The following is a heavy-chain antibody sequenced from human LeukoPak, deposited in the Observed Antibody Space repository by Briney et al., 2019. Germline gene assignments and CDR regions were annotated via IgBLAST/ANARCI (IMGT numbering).Heavy chain of an antibody. J-gene: IGHJ4*02. Sequence: PGRSLRLSCAASGFTFSTYAMHWVRQAPGKGLEWVTVISYEGSNRYADSGKGRFTISRDSSRHTVYLQMNSLRDEDTAVYYCARDQGYCTTTSCYSIGGYFDYWGQGTLVTVSS. CDR3: ARDQGYCTTTSCYSIGGYFDY. V-gene: IGHV3-30-3*01. CDR2: ISYEGSNR. CDR1: GFTFSTYA. D-gene: IGHD2-2*01.